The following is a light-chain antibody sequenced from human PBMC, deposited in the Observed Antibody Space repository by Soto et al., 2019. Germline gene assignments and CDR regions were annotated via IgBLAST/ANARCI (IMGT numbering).Light chain of an antibody. V-gene: IGKV1-5*01. CDR2: DAS. Sequence: DIQMTQSPSTLSASVGDRVTITCRASQSISNWLAWYQQKPGKAPKLLIYDASSLESGFPSRFSGSGSGTEFTLTISSLQPDDFATYYCQQYNSYSTFGQGTKVDIK. CDR1: QSISNW. J-gene: IGKJ1*01. CDR3: QQYNSYST.